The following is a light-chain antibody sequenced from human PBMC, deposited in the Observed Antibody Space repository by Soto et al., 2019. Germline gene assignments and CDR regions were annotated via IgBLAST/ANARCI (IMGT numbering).Light chain of an antibody. J-gene: IGKJ4*01. Sequence: DIQMTQSPSSLSSVGDRVTITCRASQSINNYLNWYQQKPGKAPNFLIYTASTLQRGVPSRFSGRGSGTDFTLTISSLQPEDFATYYCLQSYSSPRTFGGGTKVEIK. CDR2: TAS. CDR3: LQSYSSPRT. CDR1: QSINNY. V-gene: IGKV1-39*01.